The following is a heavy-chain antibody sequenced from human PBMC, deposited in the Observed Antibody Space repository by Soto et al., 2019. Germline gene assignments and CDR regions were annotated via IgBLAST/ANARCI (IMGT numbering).Heavy chain of an antibody. Sequence: EASVKVSCKGAGYTFSNYYMHWVRQAPGQGLEWMGIINPSGDSTSYAQEFQGRVTMTRETSTSTLYMELSSLRSEDTAVYYCARATRSGSPHFDYWGQGTLVTVSS. CDR1: GYTFSNYY. J-gene: IGHJ4*02. V-gene: IGHV1-46*01. CDR3: ARATRSGSPHFDY. D-gene: IGHD5-12*01. CDR2: INPSGDST.